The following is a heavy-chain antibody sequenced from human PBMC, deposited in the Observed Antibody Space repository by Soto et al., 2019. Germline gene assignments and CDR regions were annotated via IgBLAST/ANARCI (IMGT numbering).Heavy chain of an antibody. V-gene: IGHV3-23*01. Sequence: VQLLESGGGLVQPGGSLRLSCVVSGFTFGYYGGPWVRQAPGKGREWVSGFSGGSGTTHYRDSVRGRFTISRDDSKSTVYLQMNRLGVDDTAVYYCVKWNGFGDHWGPGTLVTVSS. D-gene: IGHD1-1*01. CDR3: VKWNGFGDH. CDR2: FSGGSGTT. CDR1: GFTFGYYG. J-gene: IGHJ4*02.